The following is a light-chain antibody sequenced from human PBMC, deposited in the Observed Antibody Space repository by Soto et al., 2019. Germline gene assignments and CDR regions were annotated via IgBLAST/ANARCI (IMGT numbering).Light chain of an antibody. CDR1: QSISSW. CDR3: QQYNSYPYT. Sequence: DIQMTQSPSTLSASVGDRVTITCRASQSISSWLAWYQQKPGKAPKLLIYDASSLESGVPSRFIGSGSGTEFTITISSLQPDDFATYYCQQYNSYPYTFGQGTKLEIK. CDR2: DAS. J-gene: IGKJ2*01. V-gene: IGKV1-5*01.